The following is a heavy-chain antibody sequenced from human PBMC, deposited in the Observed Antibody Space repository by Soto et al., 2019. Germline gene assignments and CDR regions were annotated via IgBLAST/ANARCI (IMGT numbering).Heavy chain of an antibody. Sequence: ASVKVSCKASGYTFTSYGISWVRQAPGQGLEWMGWISAYNGNTNYAQKLQGRVTMTTDTSTSTAYMELRSLRSDDTAVYYCARPAAGNPMNNWVDNWGQGNLGTVSA. D-gene: IGHD6-13*01. CDR1: GYTFTSYG. J-gene: IGHJ5*02. CDR2: ISAYNGNT. CDR3: ARPAAGNPMNNWVDN. V-gene: IGHV1-18*01.